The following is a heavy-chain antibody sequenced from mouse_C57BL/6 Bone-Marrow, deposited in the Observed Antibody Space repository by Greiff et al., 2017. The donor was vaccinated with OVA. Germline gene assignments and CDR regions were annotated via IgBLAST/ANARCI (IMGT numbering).Heavy chain of an antibody. CDR2: IYPGGGYT. CDR1: GYTFTNYW. J-gene: IGHJ4*01. V-gene: IGHV1-63*01. D-gene: IGHD4-1*01. Sequence: QVQLKESGAELVRPGTSVKMSCKASGYTFTNYWIGWAKQRPGHGLEWIGDIYPGGGYTNYNEKFKGKATLTADKSSSTAYMQFSSLTSEDSAIYFCARDGTGAMDYWGQGTSVTVSS. CDR3: ARDGTGAMDY.